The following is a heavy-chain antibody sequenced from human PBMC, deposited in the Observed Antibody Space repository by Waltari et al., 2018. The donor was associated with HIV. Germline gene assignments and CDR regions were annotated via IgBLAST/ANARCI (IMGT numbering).Heavy chain of an antibody. D-gene: IGHD6-6*01. CDR2: ISSSSTTI. V-gene: IGHV3-48*04. CDR1: GFTFSSYA. CDR3: ARERFGSSYFGY. J-gene: IGHJ4*02. Sequence: EVQLVESGAGLVQPGGSLRLSCAASGFTFSSYAMNWVPQAPGKGLEWVAYISSSSTTINYADSVKGRFTISRDNAKNLLYLQMSSLRAEDTAVYFCARERFGSSYFGYWGQGTLVTVSS.